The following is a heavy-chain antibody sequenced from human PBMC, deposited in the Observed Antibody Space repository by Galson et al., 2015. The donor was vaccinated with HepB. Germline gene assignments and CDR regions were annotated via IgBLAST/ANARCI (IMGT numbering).Heavy chain of an antibody. CDR3: ARHDLGFVVVAPKVVY. V-gene: IGHV4-39*01. Sequence: SETLSLTCTVSGGSISSSSYYWGWIRQPPGKGLEWIGSIYYSGSTYYNPSLKSRVTISVDTSKNQFSLKLSSVTAADTAVYYCARHDLGFVVVAPKVVYWGQGTLVTVSS. D-gene: IGHD2-15*01. CDR2: IYYSGST. J-gene: IGHJ4*02. CDR1: GGSISSSSYY.